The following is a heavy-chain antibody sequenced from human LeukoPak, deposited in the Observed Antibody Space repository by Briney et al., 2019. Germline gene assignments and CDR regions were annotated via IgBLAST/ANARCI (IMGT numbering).Heavy chain of an antibody. Sequence: GGSLRLSCAASGFTFSSYAMSWVRQAPGKGLEWVSAISGSGGSTYYADSVKGRFTIPRDNSKNTLYLQMNSLRAEDTAVYYCAKSPSIAAAGTAFDYWGQGTLVTVSS. D-gene: IGHD6-13*01. CDR1: GFTFSSYA. J-gene: IGHJ4*02. CDR3: AKSPSIAAAGTAFDY. CDR2: ISGSGGST. V-gene: IGHV3-23*01.